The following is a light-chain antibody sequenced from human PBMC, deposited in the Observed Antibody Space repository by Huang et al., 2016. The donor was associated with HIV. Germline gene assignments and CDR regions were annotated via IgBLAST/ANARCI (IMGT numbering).Light chain of an antibody. CDR1: QRVIIN. CDR3: QQYDNWPLT. CDR2: CAS. Sequence: TPPYMASQRVIINVACYQKKPCRAPRLRIHCASNRATCIPARFSGSGSGTEFTLAISSLQSEDSGVYFCQQYDNWPLTFGQGTRLEIK. V-gene: IGKV3-15*01. J-gene: IGKJ5*01.